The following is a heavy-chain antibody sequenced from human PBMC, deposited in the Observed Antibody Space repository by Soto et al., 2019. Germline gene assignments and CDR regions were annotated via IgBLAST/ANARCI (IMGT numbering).Heavy chain of an antibody. Sequence: EVQLVESGGGLVKPGGSLRLSCAASGFTFSSYSMNWVRQAPGKGLEWVSSISSSSSYIYYADSVKGRFTISRDNAKNSRYLQMNSRRAEDTAVYYCARDKTGIAAAGTLDYWGQGTLVTVSS. V-gene: IGHV3-21*01. D-gene: IGHD6-13*01. CDR2: ISSSSSYI. CDR3: ARDKTGIAAAGTLDY. CDR1: GFTFSSYS. J-gene: IGHJ4*02.